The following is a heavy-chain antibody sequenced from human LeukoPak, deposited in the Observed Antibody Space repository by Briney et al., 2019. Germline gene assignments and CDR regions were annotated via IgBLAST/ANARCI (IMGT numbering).Heavy chain of an antibody. CDR3: ARGRLSKYGMDV. CDR2: INHSGST. V-gene: IGHV4-34*01. Sequence: SETLSLTCAVYGGSFSGYYWGWIRQPPGKGLEWIGEINHSGSTNYNPSLKSRVTISVDTSKNQFSLKLSSVTAADTAVYYCARGRLSKYGMDVWGQGTTVTVSS. D-gene: IGHD2-2*01. J-gene: IGHJ6*02. CDR1: GGSFSGYY.